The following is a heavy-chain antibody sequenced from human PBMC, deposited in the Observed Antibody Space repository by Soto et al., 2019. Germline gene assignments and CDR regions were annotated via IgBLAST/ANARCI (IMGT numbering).Heavy chain of an antibody. V-gene: IGHV1-69*02. Sequence: QVQLVQSGAEVKKPGSSVKVSCKASGGTFSSYTISWVRQAPGQGLEWMGRIIPILGIANYAQKFQGRVTITADKXXSXAXRELSSLRSEDTAVYYCARASGYSYGYNMVSVYFDYWGQGTLVTVSS. D-gene: IGHD5-18*01. CDR1: GGTFSSYT. CDR2: IIPILGIA. CDR3: ARASGYSYGYNMVSVYFDY. J-gene: IGHJ4*02.